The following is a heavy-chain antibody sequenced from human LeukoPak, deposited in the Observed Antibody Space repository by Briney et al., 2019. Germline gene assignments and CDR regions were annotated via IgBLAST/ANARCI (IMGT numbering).Heavy chain of an antibody. CDR2: IYYSGST. V-gene: IGHV4-39*02. Sequence: SETLSLTCTVSGGSISSSNYYWGWIRQPPGKGLEWIGSIYYSGSTYYNPSLKSRVTISVDTSKNQFSLKLSSVTAADTAVYYCARDRGGLVIDAFDIWGQGTMVTVSS. D-gene: IGHD3-10*01. J-gene: IGHJ3*02. CDR3: ARDRGGLVIDAFDI. CDR1: GGSISSSNYY.